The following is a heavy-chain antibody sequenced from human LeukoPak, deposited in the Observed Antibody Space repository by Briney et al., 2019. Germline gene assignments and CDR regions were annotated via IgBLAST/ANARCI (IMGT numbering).Heavy chain of an antibody. CDR1: GFTFSSYA. CDR2: ISGSGGST. J-gene: IGHJ4*02. CDR3: AKDLNTYYYDSSGYPLPYDY. V-gene: IGHV3-23*01. D-gene: IGHD3-22*01. Sequence: PGGSLGLSCAASGFTFSSYAMSWVRQAPGKGLEWVSAISGSGGSTYYADSVKGRFTISRDNSKNTLYLQMNSLRAEDTAVYYCAKDLNTYYYDSSGYPLPYDYWGQGTLVTVSS.